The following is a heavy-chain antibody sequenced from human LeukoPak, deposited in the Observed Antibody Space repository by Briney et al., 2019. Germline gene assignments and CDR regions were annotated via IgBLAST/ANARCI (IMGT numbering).Heavy chain of an antibody. V-gene: IGHV3-13*01. CDR1: GLTFSSYD. Sequence: GGSLRLSCAASGLTFSSYDMHWVRQATGKGLEWVSAIGTAGDTYYPGSVKGRFTISRENAKNSLYLQMNSLRAGDTAVYYCARASYSSSWYGYDYWGQGTLVTVSS. D-gene: IGHD6-13*01. CDR3: ARASYSSSWYGYDY. J-gene: IGHJ4*02. CDR2: IGTAGDT.